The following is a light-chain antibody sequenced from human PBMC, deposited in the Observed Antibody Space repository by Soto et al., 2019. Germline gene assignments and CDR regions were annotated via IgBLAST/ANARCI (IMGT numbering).Light chain of an antibody. CDR3: SSYAGSSARVV. CDR1: STDFENYNL. J-gene: IGLJ2*01. V-gene: IGLV2-23*01. Sequence: QSVLTQPASVSGSPGQPITISCTRSSTDFENYNLVSWYQHCPDKAPKLIIYEGTKRPSEISDRFSGSESDTTASLIISGLQPEDEADYYCSSYAGSSARVVFGGGTKLTVL. CDR2: EGT.